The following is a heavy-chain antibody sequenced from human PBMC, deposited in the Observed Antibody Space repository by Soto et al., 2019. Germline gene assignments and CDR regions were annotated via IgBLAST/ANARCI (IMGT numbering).Heavy chain of an antibody. CDR2: IDYSGRT. J-gene: IGHJ5*02. CDR3: AREAAETVGDGYWCDP. D-gene: IGHD6-13*01. CDR1: GYLISSGYY. Sequence: SETLSLTCSVSGYLISSGYYWGWVRQTPGKGLEWLGSIDYSGRTYKNPSLKSRVSASVDLSKNQFSLNLRSVTAADTAVYYCAREAAETVGDGYWCDPWGQGTLVTVSS. V-gene: IGHV4-38-2*02.